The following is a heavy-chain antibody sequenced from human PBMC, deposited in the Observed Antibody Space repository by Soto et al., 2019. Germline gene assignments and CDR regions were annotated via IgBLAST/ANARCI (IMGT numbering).Heavy chain of an antibody. Sequence: QVQLVQSGAEVKKPGASMKVSCKASGYTLTTYGISWVQQAPGQGLEWMGWISAYNGNTNYAQKFQDRVTMTTDTSTSIAYMELRSLRSDDTAVYYCARGPPTSCSGGSCYSHYFDYWGQGTLVTVSS. J-gene: IGHJ4*02. CDR1: GYTLTTYG. CDR2: ISAYNGNT. CDR3: ARGPPTSCSGGSCYSHYFDY. D-gene: IGHD2-15*01. V-gene: IGHV1-18*01.